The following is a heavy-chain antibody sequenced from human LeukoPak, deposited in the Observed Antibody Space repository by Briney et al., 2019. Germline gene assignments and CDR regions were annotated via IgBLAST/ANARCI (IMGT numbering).Heavy chain of an antibody. J-gene: IGHJ4*02. CDR2: ITPYNSNT. V-gene: IGHV1-18*01. CDR3: VRDRGYFDY. Sequence: ASVKVSCKASGYTFASYAISWVRQPPGQGLEWMGLITPYNSNTNYAHKHQDTVTLTTETSTSTAYMKLRSLRSDDTAVYYCVRDRGYFDYWGQGTLVTVSS. D-gene: IGHD5-24*01. CDR1: GYTFASYA.